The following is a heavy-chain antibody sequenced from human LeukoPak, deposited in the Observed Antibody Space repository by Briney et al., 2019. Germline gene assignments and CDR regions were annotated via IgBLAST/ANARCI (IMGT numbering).Heavy chain of an antibody. D-gene: IGHD3-10*01. Sequence: GGSLRLSCAASGFTFSSYWMHWVRQAPGKGLVWVSRIDTDGSTTSYADPVKGRFTISRDNAKNTLYLQMNSLRAEDTAVYYCARIGSLSPFLWGQGTLVTVSS. CDR3: ARIGSLSPFL. J-gene: IGHJ4*02. CDR2: IDTDGSTT. CDR1: GFTFSSYW. V-gene: IGHV3-74*01.